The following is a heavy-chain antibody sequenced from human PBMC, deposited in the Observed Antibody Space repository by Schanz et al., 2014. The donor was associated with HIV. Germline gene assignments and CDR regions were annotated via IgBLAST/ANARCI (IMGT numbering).Heavy chain of an antibody. J-gene: IGHJ6*02. CDR2: ISDTGVRT. V-gene: IGHV3-23*04. CDR1: GFTFHDYA. CDR3: AKSRGDSWPYGMDV. Sequence: QLVESGGDLVQPGRSLRLSCAATGFTFHDYAMHWVRQVPGKGLEWVSGISDTGVRTNYADSVKGRLTISRDNSENTLYLQMNSLRAEDTAVYYCAKSRGDSWPYGMDVWGQGTTVTVSS. D-gene: IGHD4-17*01.